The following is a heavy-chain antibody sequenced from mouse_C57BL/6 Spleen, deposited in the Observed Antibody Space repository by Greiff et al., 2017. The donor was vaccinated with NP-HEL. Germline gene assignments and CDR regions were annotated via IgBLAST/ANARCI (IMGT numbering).Heavy chain of an antibody. D-gene: IGHD1-1*01. J-gene: IGHJ1*03. Sequence: VQLQQSGAELVRPGASVKLSCTASGFNIKDDYMHWVKQRPEQGLEWIGWIDPENGDTEYASKFPGKATLTADTSSNTAYLQLSSLTSEDTAVNYCTAGSYYSGSSPYWYVEVWGTGTTVTVSS. CDR1: GFNIKDDY. V-gene: IGHV14-4*01. CDR3: TAGSYYSGSSPYWYVEV. CDR2: IDPENGDT.